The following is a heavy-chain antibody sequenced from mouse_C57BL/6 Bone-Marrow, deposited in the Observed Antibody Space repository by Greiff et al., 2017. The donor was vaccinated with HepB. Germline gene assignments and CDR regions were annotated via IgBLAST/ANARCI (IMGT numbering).Heavy chain of an antibody. CDR3: TTHPHYYGSSYWYFDV. Sequence: EVKLQESGAELVRPGASVKLSCTASGFNIKDDYMHWVKQRPEQGLEWIGWIDPENGDTEYASKFQGKATITADTPSNTAYLQLSSLTSEDTAVYYCTTHPHYYGSSYWYFDVWGTGTTVTVSS. V-gene: IGHV14-4*01. CDR2: IDPENGDT. D-gene: IGHD1-1*01. J-gene: IGHJ1*03. CDR1: GFNIKDDY.